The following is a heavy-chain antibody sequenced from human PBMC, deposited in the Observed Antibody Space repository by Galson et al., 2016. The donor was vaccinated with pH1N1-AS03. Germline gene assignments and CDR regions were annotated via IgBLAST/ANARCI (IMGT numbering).Heavy chain of an antibody. D-gene: IGHD3-3*01. CDR1: GYRFTSYY. J-gene: IGHJ3*02. V-gene: IGHV1-69*06. CDR3: ARDANYDFWSGHDAFDI. CDR2: FIAMFGTA. Sequence: SVKVSCKASGYRFTSYYIHWVRQAPGQGLEWMGGFIAMFGTANYAQKVQGRVTITADKSTSTAYMELSSLRSEDTAVYYCARDANYDFWSGHDAFDIWGQGTMVTVSS.